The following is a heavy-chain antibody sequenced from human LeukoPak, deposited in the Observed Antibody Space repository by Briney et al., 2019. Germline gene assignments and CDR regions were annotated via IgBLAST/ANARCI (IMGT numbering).Heavy chain of an antibody. D-gene: IGHD1-26*01. CDR2: IYYSGST. J-gene: IGHJ4*02. CDR1: GGSISSYY. V-gene: IGHV4-59*01. Sequence: PSETLSLTCTVSGGSISSYYWSWIRHPPGKGLEWIGYIYYSGSTNYNPSLKSRVTISVDTSKNQFSLKLSSVTAADTAVYYCARGGGSYYYNYWGQGTLVTVSS. CDR3: ARGGGSYYYNY.